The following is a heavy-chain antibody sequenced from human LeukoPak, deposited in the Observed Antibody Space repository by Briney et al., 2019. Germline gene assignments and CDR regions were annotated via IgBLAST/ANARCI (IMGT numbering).Heavy chain of an antibody. Sequence: GGSLRLSCAASGFTVSSNYMSWVRQAPGKGLEWVSVIYSGGSTYYADSVKGRFTISRDNSKNTLYLQMNSLRAEDTAVYYCAREGPNPFFDYWGRGTLVTVSS. D-gene: IGHD1-14*01. CDR3: AREGPNPFFDY. V-gene: IGHV3-66*01. CDR2: IYSGGST. J-gene: IGHJ4*02. CDR1: GFTVSSNY.